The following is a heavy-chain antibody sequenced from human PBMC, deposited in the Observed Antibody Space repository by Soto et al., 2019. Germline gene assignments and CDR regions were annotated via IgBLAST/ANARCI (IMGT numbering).Heavy chain of an antibody. D-gene: IGHD2-15*01. CDR1: GGSIFSSY. CDR2: VYYSGST. Sequence: SETLSLTCTVSGGSIFSSYWSWIRQPQRPGLWWIGNVYYSGSTNYNATLKSRITISVYTSKNQFSLNLSSVTAADTAGYYCARFSAASNWFDPRGQGTLVTVSS. V-gene: IGHV4-59*01. CDR3: ARFSAASNWFDP. J-gene: IGHJ5*02.